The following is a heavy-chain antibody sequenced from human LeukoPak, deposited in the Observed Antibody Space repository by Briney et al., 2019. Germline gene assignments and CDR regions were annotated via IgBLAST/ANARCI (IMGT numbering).Heavy chain of an antibody. Sequence: SETLSLTCTVSGGSISSYYWSWIRQPPGKGLEWIGYIYYSGSTNYNPSLKSRVTISVDTSKNQFSLKLCSVTAADTAVYYCARGVAAAYLDYWGQGTLVTVSS. D-gene: IGHD6-13*01. CDR2: IYYSGST. CDR1: GGSISSYY. CDR3: ARGVAAAYLDY. V-gene: IGHV4-59*01. J-gene: IGHJ4*02.